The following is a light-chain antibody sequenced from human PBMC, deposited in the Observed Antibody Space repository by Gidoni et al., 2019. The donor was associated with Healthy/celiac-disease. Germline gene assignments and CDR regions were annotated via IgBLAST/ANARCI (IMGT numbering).Light chain of an antibody. Sequence: GSPGQSITISCTGTSSDVGGYNYVSWYQQHPGKAPKLMIYDVSNRPSGVSNRFSGSKSGNTASLTISGLQAEDEADYYCSSYTSSSTYVVFGGGTKLTVL. CDR1: SSDVGGYNY. CDR3: SSYTSSSTYVV. CDR2: DVS. J-gene: IGLJ2*01. V-gene: IGLV2-14*04.